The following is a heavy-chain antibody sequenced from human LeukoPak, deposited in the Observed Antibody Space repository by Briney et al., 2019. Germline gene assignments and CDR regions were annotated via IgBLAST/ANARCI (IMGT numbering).Heavy chain of an antibody. CDR1: GYTFTSYY. Sequence: GASVKVSCKASGYTFTSYYMHWVRQAPGQGLEWMGIINPSGGSTSYAQKFQGRVTMTRDMSTSTVYMELSSLRSEDTAVYYCARDSSYYDYVWGSYRPAPKPRREVFGDYWGQGTLVTVSS. D-gene: IGHD3-16*02. V-gene: IGHV1-46*01. CDR3: ARDSSYYDYVWGSYRPAPKPRREVFGDY. CDR2: INPSGGST. J-gene: IGHJ4*02.